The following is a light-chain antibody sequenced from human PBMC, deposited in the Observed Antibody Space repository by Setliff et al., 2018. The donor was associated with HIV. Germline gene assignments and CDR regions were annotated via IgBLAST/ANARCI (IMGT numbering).Light chain of an antibody. V-gene: IGLV2-14*01. J-gene: IGLJ1*01. CDR1: SSDVGGYNY. Sequence: QSALTQPASVSGSPGQSITISCTGTSSDVGGYNYVSWYQQHPGKAPKLIIYEVRNRPSGVSNRFSGSKSGNTASLTISGLQAEDEADYYCSSYAGSTTFYVFGTGTKVTVL. CDR3: SSYAGSTTFYV. CDR2: EVR.